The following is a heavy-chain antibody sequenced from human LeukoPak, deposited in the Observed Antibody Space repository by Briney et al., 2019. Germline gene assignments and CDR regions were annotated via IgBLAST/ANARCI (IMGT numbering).Heavy chain of an antibody. J-gene: IGHJ4*02. D-gene: IGHD3-3*01. V-gene: IGHV1-69*04. Sequence: SVKVSCKASGYTFTSYGISWVRQAPGQGLEWMGRVIPILGIANYAQKFQGRVTITADKSTSTAYMELSSLRSEDTAVYYCARDVYSYDFWSGYYTGEDYWGQGTLVTVSS. CDR3: ARDVYSYDFWSGYYTGEDY. CDR2: VIPILGIA. CDR1: GYTFTSYG.